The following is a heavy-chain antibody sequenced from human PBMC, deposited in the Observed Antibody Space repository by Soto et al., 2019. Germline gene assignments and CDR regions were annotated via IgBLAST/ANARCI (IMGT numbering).Heavy chain of an antibody. CDR2: IYPGDSDT. J-gene: IGHJ6*02. V-gene: IGHV5-51*01. Sequence: VESLKISCKCSGYSFTSYWIGWVRQMPGKGLEWMGIIYPGDSDTRYSPSFQGQVTISADKSISTAYLQWSSLKASDTAMYYCARAPGYYPTYYSYGMDVWGQGTTVTVSS. D-gene: IGHD3-22*01. CDR3: ARAPGYYPTYYSYGMDV. CDR1: GYSFTSYW.